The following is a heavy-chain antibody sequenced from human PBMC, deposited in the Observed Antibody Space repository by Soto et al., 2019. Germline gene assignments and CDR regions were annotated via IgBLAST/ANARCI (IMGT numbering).Heavy chain of an antibody. V-gene: IGHV4-34*01. D-gene: IGHD5-12*01. CDR1: GGSFSGYY. CDR3: ARVDIVTTNWFDP. J-gene: IGHJ5*02. CDR2: INHRGYT. Sequence: SETLSLTCAVYGGSFSGYYWSWIRQPPGKGLEWVGEINHRGYTTYNPSLKSRVTISVDTSKNQFSLKLSSVTAADTAVYYCARVDIVTTNWFDPWGQGTPVTVSS.